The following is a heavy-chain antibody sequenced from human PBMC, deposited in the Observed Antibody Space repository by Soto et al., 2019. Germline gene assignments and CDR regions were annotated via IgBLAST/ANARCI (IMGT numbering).Heavy chain of an antibody. Sequence: QVQLVQSGAEVKKPGASVKVSGKASGYTFTSYGITWVRQAPGQGPEYMGWISAYNGNTNYAQKLQGRVTMTTDTSTSTAYMELRSLRSDDTAVYYCARDRGYSGKSDAFDIWGQGTMVTVSS. CDR2: ISAYNGNT. CDR1: GYTFTSYG. V-gene: IGHV1-18*04. CDR3: ARDRGYSGKSDAFDI. J-gene: IGHJ3*02. D-gene: IGHD1-26*01.